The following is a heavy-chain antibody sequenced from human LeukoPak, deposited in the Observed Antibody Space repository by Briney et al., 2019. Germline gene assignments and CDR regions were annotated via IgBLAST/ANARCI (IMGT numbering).Heavy chain of an antibody. Sequence: ASVKVSCKASGGTFSSYAISWVRQAPGQGLEWMGGIIPIFGTANYAQKFQGRVTMTRNTSISTAYMELSSLTSEDTAVYYCARYEPLLRYFQHWGQGTLVTVSS. J-gene: IGHJ1*01. CDR1: GGTFSSYA. CDR3: ARYEPLLRYFQH. CDR2: IIPIFGTA. V-gene: IGHV1-69*05. D-gene: IGHD3-16*01.